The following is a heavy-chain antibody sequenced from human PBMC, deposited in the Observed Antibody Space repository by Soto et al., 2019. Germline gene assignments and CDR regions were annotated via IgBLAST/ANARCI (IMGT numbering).Heavy chain of an antibody. D-gene: IGHD3-10*01. CDR2: IVVGSGNT. J-gene: IGHJ6*02. CDR1: GFTFTSSA. V-gene: IGHV1-58*01. CDR3: AADPPLGVSMDYYSYGMDV. Sequence: QMQLVQSGPEVKKPGTSVKVSCKASGFTFTSSAVQWVRQARGQRLEWIGWIVVGSGNTNYAQKLQERVTITRDMSTSTAYMELSSLRSEDTAVYYCAADPPLGVSMDYYSYGMDVWGQGTTVTVSS.